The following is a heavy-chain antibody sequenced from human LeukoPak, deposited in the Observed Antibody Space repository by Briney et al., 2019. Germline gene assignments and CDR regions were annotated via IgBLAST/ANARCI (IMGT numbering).Heavy chain of an antibody. Sequence: GGSLRLSCAASGFTFSTYAMSWVRQAPGKGLEWVSAISNDGGGTTYADFVKGRFSVSRDNSKNTLFLQMNSLRAEDTALYYCAKGSSGYFFDLWGQGTLVTVSS. CDR3: AKGSSGYFFDL. J-gene: IGHJ4*02. CDR2: ISNDGGGT. D-gene: IGHD3-22*01. V-gene: IGHV3-23*01. CDR1: GFTFSTYA.